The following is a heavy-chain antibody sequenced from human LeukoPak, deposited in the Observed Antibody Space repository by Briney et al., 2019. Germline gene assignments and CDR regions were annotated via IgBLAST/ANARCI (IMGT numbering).Heavy chain of an antibody. V-gene: IGHV3-7*03. CDR3: ARVGTTYFFDY. J-gene: IGHJ4*02. CDR1: GFAFSSYA. Sequence: GGALRLSCAASGFAFSSYAMSWVRQAPGKGLEWVANIKEDGSEKYYVDSVKGRFTISRDNAKNSLHLQMNSLRAEDTAIYYCARVGTTYFFDYWGQGTLVTVSS. CDR2: IKEDGSEK. D-gene: IGHD1-7*01.